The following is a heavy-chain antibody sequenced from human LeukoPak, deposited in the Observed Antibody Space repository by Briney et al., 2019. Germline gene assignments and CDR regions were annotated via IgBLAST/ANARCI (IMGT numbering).Heavy chain of an antibody. D-gene: IGHD3-10*01. CDR1: GGSISSYY. CDR3: ARRKSLWFGEEGPFDP. CDR2: IYYSGST. J-gene: IGHJ5*02. Sequence: KPSETPSLTCTVSGGSISSYYWSWIRQPPGKGLEWIGYIYYSGSTNYNPSLKSRVTISVDTSKNQFSLKLSSVTAADTAVYYCARRKSLWFGEEGPFDPWGQGTLVTVSS. V-gene: IGHV4-59*01.